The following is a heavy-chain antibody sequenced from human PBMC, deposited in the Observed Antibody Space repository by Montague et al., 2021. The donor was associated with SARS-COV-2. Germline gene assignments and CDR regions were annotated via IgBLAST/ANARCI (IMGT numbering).Heavy chain of an antibody. V-gene: IGHV4-59*02. D-gene: IGHD4-17*01. CDR3: SRENTVTTFGGPYYIDS. J-gene: IGHJ4*02. CDR2: IYDSGST. Sequence: SETLSLTCTVSGSSVISYYWDWIRQPPGKGLEWIWYIYDSGSTNYNPSLNIRITISVDTSKNQFSLKLSSVTAADTAVSYCSRENTVTTFGGPYYIDSWGQGTLVTVSA. CDR1: GSSVISYY.